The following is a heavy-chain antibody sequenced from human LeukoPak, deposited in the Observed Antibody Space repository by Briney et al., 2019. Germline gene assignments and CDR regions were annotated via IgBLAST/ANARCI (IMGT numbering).Heavy chain of an antibody. Sequence: PGGSLRLSCAASGFSFRSFEMNWVREAPGKGLEWVSYISSSGRTIYYADSVKGRFIISRDNAKNSLYLQMNSLRVEDTAVYYCARVYGGNPDYWRQGTLVTVSS. CDR1: GFSFRSFE. J-gene: IGHJ4*02. CDR2: ISSSGRTI. CDR3: ARVYGGNPDY. D-gene: IGHD4-23*01. V-gene: IGHV3-48*03.